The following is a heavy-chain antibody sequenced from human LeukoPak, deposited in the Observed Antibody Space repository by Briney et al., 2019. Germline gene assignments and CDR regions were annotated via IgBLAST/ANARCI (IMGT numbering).Heavy chain of an antibody. CDR2: INAGNGNT. CDR1: GYTFTSYA. V-gene: IGHV1-3*03. D-gene: IGHD4-17*01. CDR3: ARGDDYGDSGGDAFDI. J-gene: IGHJ3*02. Sequence: ASVKVSCKASGYTFTSYAMHWVRQAPGQRLEWMGWINAGNGNTKYSQEFQGRVTITRDTSASTAYMELSSLRSEDMAVYYCARGDDYGDSGGDAFDIWGQGTMVTVSS.